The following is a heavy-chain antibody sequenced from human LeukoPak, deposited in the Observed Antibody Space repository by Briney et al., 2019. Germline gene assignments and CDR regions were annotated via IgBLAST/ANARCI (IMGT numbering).Heavy chain of an antibody. Sequence: PGGSLRLSCAASGFTFSSTWMTWVRQGPGRGLEWVSAISGSGGSTYYADSVKGRFTISRDNSKNTLYLQMNSLRAEDTAVYYCAKGDFGARGYGSPYHAAFDIWGQGTMVTVSS. J-gene: IGHJ3*02. V-gene: IGHV3-23*01. D-gene: IGHD3-10*01. CDR2: ISGSGGST. CDR1: GFTFSSTW. CDR3: AKGDFGARGYGSPYHAAFDI.